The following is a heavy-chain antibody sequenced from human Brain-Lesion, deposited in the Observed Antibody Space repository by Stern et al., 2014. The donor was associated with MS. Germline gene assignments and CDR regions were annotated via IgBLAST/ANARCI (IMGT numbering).Heavy chain of an antibody. J-gene: IGHJ6*02. Sequence: QVQLQESGPGLVKPSGTLSLTCAVSGASISNTQWWTWVRQSPGKGLEWIGEIYQSGSAHYNPSLRSRVTISGDRSKNSFPLKLNSVTAADTAVYYCARDPRRGGLSGYYHGMDVWGQGTTVTVSS. V-gene: IGHV4-4*02. CDR3: ARDPRRGGLSGYYHGMDV. CDR2: IYQSGSA. CDR1: GASISNTQW. D-gene: IGHD3-10*01.